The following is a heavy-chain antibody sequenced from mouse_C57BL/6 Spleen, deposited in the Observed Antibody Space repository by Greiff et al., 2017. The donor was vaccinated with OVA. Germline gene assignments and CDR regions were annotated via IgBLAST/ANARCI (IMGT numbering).Heavy chain of an antibody. CDR3: ARSGDYAPGFAY. D-gene: IGHD2-4*01. J-gene: IGHJ3*01. Sequence: EVKVVESGPELVKPGASVKISCKASGYSFTDYNMNWVKQSNGKSLEWIGVINPNYGTTSYNQKFKGKATLTVDQSSSTAYMQLNSLTSEDSAVYYCARSGDYAPGFAYWGQGTLVTVSA. CDR1: GYSFTDYN. V-gene: IGHV1-39*01. CDR2: INPNYGTT.